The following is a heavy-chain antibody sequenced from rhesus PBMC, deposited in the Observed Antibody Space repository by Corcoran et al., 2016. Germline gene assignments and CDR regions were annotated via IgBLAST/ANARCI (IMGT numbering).Heavy chain of an antibody. D-gene: IGHD4-29*01. V-gene: IGHV1-111*01. CDR2: GDTEEGEG. J-gene: IGHJ4*01. Sequence: EVQLVQSGAEVKKPGASVKLSCKASGYTFTDYYLHWVRQAPGKGLEWMGRGDTEEGEGDNGQKFQDGVTITRDTSTETAYRELSSRRSGDTAVYYCATGLVAANFDYWGQGVLVTVSS. CDR3: ATGLVAANFDY. CDR1: GYTFTDYY.